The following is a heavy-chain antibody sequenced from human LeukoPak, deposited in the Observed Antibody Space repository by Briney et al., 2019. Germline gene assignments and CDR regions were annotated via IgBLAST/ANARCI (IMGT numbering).Heavy chain of an antibody. CDR1: GGSISSFY. CDR3: ARHGTSGTNLNWFDP. V-gene: IGHV4-59*01. CDR2: IYYSGST. J-gene: IGHJ5*02. D-gene: IGHD1-1*01. Sequence: SETLSLTCTVSGGSISSFYWSWIRQPPGKGLEWIGYIYYSGSTNYNPSLKSRVTISVDTSKNQFSLKLSSVTAADTAVYYCARHGTSGTNLNWFDPWGQETLVTVSS.